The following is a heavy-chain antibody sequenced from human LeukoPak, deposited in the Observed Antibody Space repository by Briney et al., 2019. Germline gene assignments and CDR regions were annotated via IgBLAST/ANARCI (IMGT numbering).Heavy chain of an antibody. J-gene: IGHJ6*02. CDR3: ARLESYYYYGMDV. CDR2: IYYSGST. V-gene: IGHV4-31*03. CDR1: GGSISSGGYY. Sequence: SETLSLTCTVSGGSISSGGYYWSWIRQHPGKGLEWIGYIYYSGSTDYNPSLKSRVTISVDTSKHQFSLKLSSVTAADTAVYYCARLESYYYYGMDVWGQGTTVTASS.